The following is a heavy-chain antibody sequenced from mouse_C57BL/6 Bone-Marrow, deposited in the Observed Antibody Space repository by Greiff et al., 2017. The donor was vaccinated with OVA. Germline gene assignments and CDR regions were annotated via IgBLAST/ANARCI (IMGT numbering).Heavy chain of an antibody. CDR2: ISYDGSN. CDR1: GYSITSGYY. CDR3: ARERSNYFDY. V-gene: IGHV3-6*01. J-gene: IGHJ2*01. Sequence: REQSGPGLVKPSQSLSLTCSVTGYSITSGYYWNWIRQFPGNKLEWMGYISYDGSNNYNPSLKNRISITRDTSKNQFFLKLNSVTTEDTATYYCARERSNYFDYWGQGTTLTVSS. D-gene: IGHD5-1*01.